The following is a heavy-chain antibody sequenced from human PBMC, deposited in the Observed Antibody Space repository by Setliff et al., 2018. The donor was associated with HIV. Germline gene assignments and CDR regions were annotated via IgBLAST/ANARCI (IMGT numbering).Heavy chain of an antibody. Sequence: RASVKVSCKASRSTFNSHTFNWVRQAPGQGLDWMGRIIPILGVANYAQRFQGKVTITADKSTSTAYMELTSLRFDDTAMYYCVRGVQSPPHYSYYYMDVWGEGTMVTVSS. CDR1: RSTFNSHT. V-gene: IGHV1-69*02. CDR3: VRGVQSPPHYSYYYMDV. D-gene: IGHD3-3*01. CDR2: IIPILGVA. J-gene: IGHJ6*03.